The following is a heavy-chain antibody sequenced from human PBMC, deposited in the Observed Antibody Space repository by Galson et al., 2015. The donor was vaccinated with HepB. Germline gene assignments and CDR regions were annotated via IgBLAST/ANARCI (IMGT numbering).Heavy chain of an antibody. V-gene: IGHV1-69*10. CDR1: GGTFSTYA. CDR2: IIPFLGVP. CDR3: AISDPYYYYMDV. Sequence: SCKASGGTFSTYAISWVRQAPGQGLEWMGGIIPFLGVPNYAQNFQGRVTITADISTSTAYMELSSLRSEDTAMYYCAISDPYYYYMDVWGQGTTVTVSS. J-gene: IGHJ6*03.